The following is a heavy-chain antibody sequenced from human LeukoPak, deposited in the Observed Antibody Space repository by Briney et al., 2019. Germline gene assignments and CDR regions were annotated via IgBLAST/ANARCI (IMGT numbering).Heavy chain of an antibody. J-gene: IGHJ4*02. Sequence: RPSETLSLACAVSGGAFSNYFWTWIRQPPGKGLEWIAEINDSGSTNSNSSLRSRVAISLDTSKNQFSLRLTSVTAADTAVYYCARGQYCSTTTCYSARGYCDFRGQGTLVTVSS. D-gene: IGHD2-2*01. CDR3: ARGQYCSTTTCYSARGYCDF. CDR2: INDSGST. CDR1: GGAFSNYF. V-gene: IGHV4-34*01.